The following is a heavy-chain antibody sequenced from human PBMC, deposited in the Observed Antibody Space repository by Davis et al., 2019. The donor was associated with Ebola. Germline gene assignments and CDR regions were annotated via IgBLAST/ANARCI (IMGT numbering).Heavy chain of an antibody. D-gene: IGHD2-8*02. J-gene: IGHJ6*02. CDR2: IYYSGST. CDR3: ATSGRRYYALHV. V-gene: IGHV4-61*01. CDR1: GGSASSGSYY. Sequence: MPGGSLRLSCTVSGGSASSGSYYWSWIRQPPGKGLEWIGYIYYSGSTNYNPSLKSRAIISVDTSRNQFSLMLTSATAADTAVYYCATSGRRYYALHVWGQGTTVTVSS.